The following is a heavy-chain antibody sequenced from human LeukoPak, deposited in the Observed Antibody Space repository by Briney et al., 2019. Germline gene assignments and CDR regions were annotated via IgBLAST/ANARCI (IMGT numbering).Heavy chain of an antibody. D-gene: IGHD7-27*01. CDR2: INHSGRT. Sequence: PSETLSLTCAVYGGSFSGYYRSWIRQPPGKGLEWIGEINHSGRTNFNPSLKSRVTISVDTSKNQFSLKMTSLTAADTAVYHCARAPSGEVESATRGDYFDYWGQGTLVTVPS. J-gene: IGHJ4*02. CDR1: GGSFSGYY. V-gene: IGHV4-34*01. CDR3: ARAPSGEVESATRGDYFDY.